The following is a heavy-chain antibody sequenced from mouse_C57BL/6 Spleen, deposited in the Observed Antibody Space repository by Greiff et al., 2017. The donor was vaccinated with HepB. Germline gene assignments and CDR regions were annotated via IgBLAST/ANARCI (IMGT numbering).Heavy chain of an antibody. CDR1: GFTFSDYG. CDR2: ISSGSSTI. CDR3: ARDSYCAMDY. Sequence: EVKLVESGGGLVKPGGSLKLSCAASGFTFSDYGMHWVRQAPEKGLEWVAYISSGSSTIYYADTVKGRFTISRDNAKNTLFLQMTSLRSEDTAMYYCARDSYCAMDYWGQGTSVTVSS. J-gene: IGHJ4*01. V-gene: IGHV5-17*01.